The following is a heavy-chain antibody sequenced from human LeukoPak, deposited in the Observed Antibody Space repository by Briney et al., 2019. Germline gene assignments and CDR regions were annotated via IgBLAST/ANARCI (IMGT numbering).Heavy chain of an antibody. Sequence: HPGGSLRLSCAASGFTFSSYAMHWVRQAPGKGLGWVAVISYDGSNEYYADSVKGRFTISRDNSKNTLYLQMSSLRAEDTAVYYCAKEFNRGLPDYWGQGTLVTVPS. J-gene: IGHJ4*02. CDR3: AKEFNRGLPDY. V-gene: IGHV3-30*04. CDR1: GFTFSSYA. CDR2: ISYDGSNE. D-gene: IGHD2-21*01.